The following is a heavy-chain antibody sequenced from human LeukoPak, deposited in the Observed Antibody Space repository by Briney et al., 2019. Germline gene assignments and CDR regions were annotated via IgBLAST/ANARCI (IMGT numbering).Heavy chain of an antibody. D-gene: IGHD6-6*01. V-gene: IGHV4-39*01. Sequence: SETLSLTCTVSGGSISSSSYYWGWIRQPPGKGLEWIESIYYSGSTYYNPSLKSRVTISVDTSKNQFSLKLSSVTAADTAVYYCARLTEYSSSSGWYYYYYMDVWGKGTTVTVSS. CDR2: IYYSGST. CDR3: ARLTEYSSSSGWYYYYYMDV. CDR1: GGSISSSSYY. J-gene: IGHJ6*03.